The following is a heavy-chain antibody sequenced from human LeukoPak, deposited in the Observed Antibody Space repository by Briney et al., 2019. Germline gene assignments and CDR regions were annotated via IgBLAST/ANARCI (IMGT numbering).Heavy chain of an antibody. J-gene: IGHJ6*04. D-gene: IGHD3-16*01. CDR1: GASINSGDYY. CDR2: IYSSGRA. V-gene: IGHV4-30-4*01. Sequence: PSRTLSLTCTVSGASINSGDYYWTWIRQPPGKGLVWIGNIYSSGRAYYSPSLKSRITISLDTSKNQFSLKLTSVTAADTAVYFCARDGGLYDLDVWGKGTTVIVSS. CDR3: ARDGGLYDLDV.